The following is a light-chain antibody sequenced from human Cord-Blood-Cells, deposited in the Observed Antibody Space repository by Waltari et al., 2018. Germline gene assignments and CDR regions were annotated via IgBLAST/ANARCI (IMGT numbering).Light chain of an antibody. CDR2: GAS. CDR1: QSVSSN. J-gene: IGKJ4*01. V-gene: IGKV3-15*01. CDR3: QQYNNGPLT. Sequence: EIVMTQSPATLSVSPGERATLSCRGSQSVSSNLVWYQQQPGQAPRLLIYGASTMATVIPARCSGSGSGTEFTLTISSLQSEDFAVYYCQQYNNGPLTFGGGTKVEIK.